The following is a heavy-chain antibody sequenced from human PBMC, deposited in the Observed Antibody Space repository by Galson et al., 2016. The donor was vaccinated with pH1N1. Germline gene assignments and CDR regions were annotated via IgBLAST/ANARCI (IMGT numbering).Heavy chain of an antibody. CDR2: LKSDGTST. J-gene: IGHJ5*02. Sequence: SLRLSCAASGFSFSNYWMSWVRQAPGKGLEWVSLLKSDGTSTNYADSVKGRFTISRDSAKNTLYLQMNSLRVEDTAVYYCIREMAWGQGILVTVSS. D-gene: IGHD5-24*01. CDR1: GFSFSNYW. V-gene: IGHV3-74*01. CDR3: IREMA.